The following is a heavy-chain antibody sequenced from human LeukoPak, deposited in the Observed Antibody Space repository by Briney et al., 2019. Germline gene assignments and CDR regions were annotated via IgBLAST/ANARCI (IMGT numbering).Heavy chain of an antibody. CDR1: GFTFSSYS. Sequence: GGSLRLSCAASGFTFSSYSMNWVRQAPGKGLEWVSSISSSSSYIYYADSVKGRFTISRDNAKNSLYLQMSSLRDEDTAVYYCARAMRSGYDYWGQGTLVTVSS. J-gene: IGHJ4*02. V-gene: IGHV3-21*01. D-gene: IGHD5-12*01. CDR2: ISSSSSYI. CDR3: ARAMRSGYDY.